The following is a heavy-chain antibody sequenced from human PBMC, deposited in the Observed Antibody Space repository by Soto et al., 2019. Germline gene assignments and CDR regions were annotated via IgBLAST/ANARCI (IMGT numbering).Heavy chain of an antibody. CDR2: ISGSGKDT. CDR3: ARVHLVRTSSYYCGMDV. CDR1: GFTFSNYR. Sequence: LRLSCATSGFTFSNYRMNWVREAPGKGLEWVASISGSGKDTFYRDSVKGRFTISRDNAESSLVLQMNSLTVDDTAVYHCARVHLVRTSSYYCGMDVWGPGTTVTVSS. V-gene: IGHV3-21*06. D-gene: IGHD6-6*01. J-gene: IGHJ6*02.